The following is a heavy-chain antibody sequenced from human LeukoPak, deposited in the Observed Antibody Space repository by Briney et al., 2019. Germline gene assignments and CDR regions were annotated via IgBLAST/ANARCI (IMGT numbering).Heavy chain of an antibody. D-gene: IGHD3-16*01. CDR1: GYSFTSYW. V-gene: IGHV5-51*01. CDR3: ARLVTSYDYVWGSYSD. CDR2: IYPGDSDT. Sequence: GESLKISCKGSGYSFTSYWIGWVRRMPGKGLEWMGIIYPGDSDTRYSPSFQGQVTISADKSISTAYLQWSSLKASDTAMYYCARLVTSYDYVWGSYSDWGQGTLVTVSS. J-gene: IGHJ4*02.